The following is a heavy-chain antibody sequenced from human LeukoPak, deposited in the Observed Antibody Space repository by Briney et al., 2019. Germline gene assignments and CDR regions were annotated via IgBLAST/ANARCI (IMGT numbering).Heavy chain of an antibody. J-gene: IGHJ5*02. CDR3: ARGKSSSGWFDL. D-gene: IGHD6-13*01. Sequence: GESLKISCKGSGYSFTTYWIGWVRQMPGKGLEWMGIISPDDSDTRYSPSFQGQVSISADKSISTAYLQWSSLRASDTALYYCARGKSSSGWFDLWGQGTRVIISS. V-gene: IGHV5-51*01. CDR2: ISPDDSDT. CDR1: GYSFTTYW.